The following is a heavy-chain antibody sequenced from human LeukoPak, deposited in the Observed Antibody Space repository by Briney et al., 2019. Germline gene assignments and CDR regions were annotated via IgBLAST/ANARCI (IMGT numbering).Heavy chain of an antibody. V-gene: IGHV1-18*01. CDR1: GYTFTSYG. Sequence: ASVKVSCKASGYTFTSYGISGVRQAPGQGLEWMGWISAYNGDTNYAQKLQGRVTMTTDTSTSTAYMELRSLRSDDTAVYYCASFSIYYYYGMDVWGQGTTVTVSS. D-gene: IGHD3-16*02. CDR3: ASFSIYYYYGMDV. J-gene: IGHJ6*02. CDR2: ISAYNGDT.